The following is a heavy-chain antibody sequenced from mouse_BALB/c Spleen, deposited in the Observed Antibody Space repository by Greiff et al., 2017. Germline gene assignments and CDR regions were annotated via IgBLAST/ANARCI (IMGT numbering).Heavy chain of an antibody. V-gene: IGHV14-3*02. CDR3: ARGDDGYYVEYFDV. CDR2: IDPANGNT. D-gene: IGHD2-3*01. Sequence: EVQLQQSGAELVKPGASVKLSCTASGFNIKDTYMHWVKQRPEQGLEWIGRIDPANGNTKYDPKFQGKATITADTSSNTAYLQLSSLTSEDTAVYYCARGDDGYYVEYFDVWGAGTTVTVSS. CDR1: GFNIKDTY. J-gene: IGHJ1*01.